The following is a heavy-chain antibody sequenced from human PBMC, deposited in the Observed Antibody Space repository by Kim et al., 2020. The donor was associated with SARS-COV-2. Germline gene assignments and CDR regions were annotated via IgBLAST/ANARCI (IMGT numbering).Heavy chain of an antibody. Sequence: PSTKGRVTISVDTSKNPFSLKLSSVTGADTAVYYCAREDCSGGSCYSSYWGQGTLVTVSS. D-gene: IGHD2-15*01. J-gene: IGHJ4*02. CDR3: AREDCSGGSCYSSY. V-gene: IGHV4-31*02.